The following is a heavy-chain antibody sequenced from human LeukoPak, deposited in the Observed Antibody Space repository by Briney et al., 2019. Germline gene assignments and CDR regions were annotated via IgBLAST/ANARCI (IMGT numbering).Heavy chain of an antibody. CDR2: ISAYNGNT. Sequence: ALVKVSCKASGYTFTSYGISWVRQAPGQGLEWMGWISAYNGNTNYAQKLQGRVTMTTDTSTSTAYMELRSLRSDDTAVYYCARRAATVTPFDYWGQGTLVTVSS. CDR1: GYTFTSYG. CDR3: ARRAATVTPFDY. D-gene: IGHD4-17*01. J-gene: IGHJ4*02. V-gene: IGHV1-18*01.